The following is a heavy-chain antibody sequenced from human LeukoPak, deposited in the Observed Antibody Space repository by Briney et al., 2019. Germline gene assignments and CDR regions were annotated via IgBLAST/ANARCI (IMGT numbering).Heavy chain of an antibody. CDR3: ARHGYSYGSKYFDY. CDR2: IYYSGST. Sequence: PSETLSLTCTVSGGSISSSSYYWGWIRQPPGEGLEWIGSIYYSGSTYYNPSLKSRVTISVDTSKNQFSLKLSSVTAADTAVYYCARHGYSYGSKYFDYWGQGTLVTVSS. J-gene: IGHJ4*02. V-gene: IGHV4-39*01. D-gene: IGHD5-18*01. CDR1: GGSISSSSYY.